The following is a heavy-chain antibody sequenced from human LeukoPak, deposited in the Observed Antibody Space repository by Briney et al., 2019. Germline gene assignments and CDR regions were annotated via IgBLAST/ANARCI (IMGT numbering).Heavy chain of an antibody. V-gene: IGHV4-4*07. Sequence: PSETLSLTCTVSGGSISSYYWSWIRQPAGKGLEWIGRIYTSGSTNYNPSLKSRVTMSVDTSKNQFSLKLSSVTAADTAVYYCARQEDCSTSSCYSGGWFDPWGQGTLVTVSS. J-gene: IGHJ5*02. D-gene: IGHD2-2*01. CDR2: IYTSGST. CDR3: ARQEDCSTSSCYSGGWFDP. CDR1: GGSISSYY.